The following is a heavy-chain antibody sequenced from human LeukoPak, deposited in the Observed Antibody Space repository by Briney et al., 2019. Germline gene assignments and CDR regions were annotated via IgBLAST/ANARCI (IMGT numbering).Heavy chain of an antibody. J-gene: IGHJ4*02. D-gene: IGHD6-19*01. CDR1: GGTFTVYA. V-gene: IGHV1-69*01. Sequence: ASVKVSCKPSGGTFTVYAISWVRQAPGQGLEWMGGIIPIFGTANYAQKFQGRVTITADESTSTAYMELSSLRSEDTAVYYCARDPSNTSGWNIYFDYWGQGTLVTVSS. CDR2: IIPIFGTA. CDR3: ARDPSNTSGWNIYFDY.